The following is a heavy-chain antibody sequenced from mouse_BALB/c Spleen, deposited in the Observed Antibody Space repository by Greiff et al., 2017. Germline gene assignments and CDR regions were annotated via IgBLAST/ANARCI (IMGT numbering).Heavy chain of an antibody. Sequence: QVQLQQSGAELVRPGSSVKISCKASGYAFSSYWMNWVKQRPGQGLEWIGQIYPGDGDTNYNGKFKGKATLTADKSSSTAYMQLSSLTSEDSAVYFCARWPITTSDYWGQGTTLTVSS. CDR3: ARWPITTSDY. CDR2: IYPGDGDT. J-gene: IGHJ2*01. CDR1: GYAFSSYW. D-gene: IGHD1-1*01. V-gene: IGHV1-80*01.